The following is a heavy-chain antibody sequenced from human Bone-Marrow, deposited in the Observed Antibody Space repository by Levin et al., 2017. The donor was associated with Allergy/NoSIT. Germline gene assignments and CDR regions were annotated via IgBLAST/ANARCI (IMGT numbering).Heavy chain of an antibody. V-gene: IGHV3-30*18. CDR1: GFIFRDYG. J-gene: IGHJ4*02. CDR3: AKTVRRWYLYPTDS. Sequence: PGESLKISCSASGFIFRDYGMHWVRQAPGKGLEWVAVVSSDGSVQYYADFVKGRFIISRDNSENTLYLQMNNVTTEDTALYYCAKTVRRWYLYPTDSWGQGTLVSVSS. CDR2: VSSDGSVQ. D-gene: IGHD2-2*02.